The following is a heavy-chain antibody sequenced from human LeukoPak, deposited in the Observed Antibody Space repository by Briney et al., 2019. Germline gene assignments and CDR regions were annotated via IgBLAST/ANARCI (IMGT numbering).Heavy chain of an antibody. J-gene: IGHJ4*02. V-gene: IGHV3-48*03. CDR2: ISSSGSTI. CDR3: ARSIRLVVAAKGSVSPSDY. D-gene: IGHD2-15*01. Sequence: PGGSLRLSCAASGFTFSSYEMNWVRQAPGEGLGWVSYISSSGSTIYYADSVKGRFTISRDNAKNSLYLQMSSLRAEDTAVYYCARSIRLVVAAKGSVSPSDYWGQGTLVTVSS. CDR1: GFTFSSYE.